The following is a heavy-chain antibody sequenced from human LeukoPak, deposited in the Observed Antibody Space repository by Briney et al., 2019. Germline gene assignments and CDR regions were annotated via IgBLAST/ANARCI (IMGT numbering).Heavy chain of an antibody. CDR1: GFTFSSYA. D-gene: IGHD6-19*01. V-gene: IGHV3-23*01. CDR3: AKYPRIAVAGTLGY. Sequence: PGGSLRLSCAASGFTFSSYAMSWVRQAPGKGLEWVSAISGSGGSTYYADSVKGRFTISRDNSKNTLYLQMNSLRAEDTAVYYCAKYPRIAVAGTLGYWGQGTLVTVSS. J-gene: IGHJ4*02. CDR2: ISGSGGST.